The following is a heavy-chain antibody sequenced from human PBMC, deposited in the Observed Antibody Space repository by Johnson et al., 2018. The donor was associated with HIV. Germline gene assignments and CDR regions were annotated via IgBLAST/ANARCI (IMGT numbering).Heavy chain of an antibody. CDR3: AGELGGSGFDV. D-gene: IGHD1-26*01. V-gene: IGHV3-7*05. CDR1: GFTFSISW. J-gene: IGHJ3*01. CDR2: IKEDGRVK. Sequence: VESGGGLVQPGGSLRLSCAGSGFTFSISWMNWVRQAPGKGLEWVANIKEDGRVKQFVDSVKGRFTISRDNAKNSVYLQMNSLRGEDTAVYYCAGELGGSGFDVWGQGTMVTVSS.